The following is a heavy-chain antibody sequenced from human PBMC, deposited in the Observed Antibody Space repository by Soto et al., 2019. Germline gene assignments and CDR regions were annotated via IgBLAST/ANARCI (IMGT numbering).Heavy chain of an antibody. CDR1: GYTFSDYY. D-gene: IGHD2-15*01. J-gene: IGHJ3*01. Sequence: QVQLVQSGAEVKKPGASMKVSCKASGYTFSDYYMHWVRQAPGQGLECMGWISPNNGATNYAQKFQDRVTMTRDSSITTAYMERSRLRSADTAVYYCARGGEFCSTGSCNSSLGDAFDVWGQGTTVTVSS. V-gene: IGHV1-2*02. CDR3: ARGGEFCSTGSCNSSLGDAFDV. CDR2: ISPNNGAT.